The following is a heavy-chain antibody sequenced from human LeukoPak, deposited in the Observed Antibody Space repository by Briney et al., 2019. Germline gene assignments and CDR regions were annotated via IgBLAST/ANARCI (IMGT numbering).Heavy chain of an antibody. CDR2: FDPEDGET. D-gene: IGHD6-19*01. J-gene: IGHJ4*02. Sequence: ASVKVSCKVSGYTLTELSMHWVRQAPGKGLEWMGGFDPEDGETIYAQKFQGRVTMTEDTSTDTAYMELGSLRSEDTAVYYCATAHPVAGLFDYWGQGTLVTVSS. V-gene: IGHV1-24*01. CDR1: GYTLTELS. CDR3: ATAHPVAGLFDY.